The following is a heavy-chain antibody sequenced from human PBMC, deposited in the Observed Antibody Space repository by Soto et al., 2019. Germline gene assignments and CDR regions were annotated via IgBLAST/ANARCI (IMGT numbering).Heavy chain of an antibody. CDR1: GASVTSFY. Sequence: QVQLQESGPGLVKPSETLSLTCTVSGASVTSFYWSWIRQAPGKGLEGIGYISDSGSTNYSPSLGSRVTISVDTSKNQFSLRLTSVTAADTAVYYCARRNGIDFWGQGTLVTVSS. CDR2: ISDSGST. V-gene: IGHV4-59*08. CDR3: ARRNGIDF. D-gene: IGHD2-8*01. J-gene: IGHJ4*02.